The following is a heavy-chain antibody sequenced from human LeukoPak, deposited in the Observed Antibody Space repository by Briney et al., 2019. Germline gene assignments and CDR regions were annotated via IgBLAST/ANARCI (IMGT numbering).Heavy chain of an antibody. J-gene: IGHJ4*02. CDR1: GFTLSSYS. CDR3: ATQLGYKGNY. Sequence: GGSLRLSCAASGFTLSSYSMNWVRQAPGKGLEWVSSISSSSSYIYYADSVKGRFTISRDNAKNSLYLQMNSLRAGDTAVYYCATQLGYKGNYWGQGTLVTVSS. CDR2: ISSSSSYI. V-gene: IGHV3-21*01. D-gene: IGHD1-14*01.